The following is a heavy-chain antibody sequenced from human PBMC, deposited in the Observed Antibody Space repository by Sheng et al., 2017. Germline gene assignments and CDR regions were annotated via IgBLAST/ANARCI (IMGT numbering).Heavy chain of an antibody. D-gene: IGHD2-2*01. CDR3: AAGYCSSTSCYGLYYYYMDV. CDR2: IIPILGIA. Sequence: QVQLVQSGAEVKKPGSSVKVSCKASGGTFSSYTISWVRQAPGQGLEWMGRIIPILGIANYAQKFQGRVTITADKSTSTAYMELSSLRSEDTAVYYCAAGYCSSTSCYGLYYYYMDVWGKGTTVTVSS. V-gene: IGHV1-69*02. J-gene: IGHJ6*03. CDR1: GGTFSSYT.